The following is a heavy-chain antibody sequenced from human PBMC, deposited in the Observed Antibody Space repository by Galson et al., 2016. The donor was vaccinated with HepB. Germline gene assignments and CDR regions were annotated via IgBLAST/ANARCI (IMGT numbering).Heavy chain of an antibody. D-gene: IGHD2-2*01. CDR2: TSLRANWLN. CDR3: ARSVCSSTSCYGDWVDH. J-gene: IGHJ5*02. V-gene: IGHV6-1*01. Sequence: CAISGDSVSRNSAAWNWIRQSPSRGLEWLGRTSLRANWLNEYAESVRSRITNKVDTAKNQFSLHLNSVTAADTAVYYCARSVCSSTSCYGDWVDHWGQGTLVTVSS. CDR1: GDSVSRNSAA.